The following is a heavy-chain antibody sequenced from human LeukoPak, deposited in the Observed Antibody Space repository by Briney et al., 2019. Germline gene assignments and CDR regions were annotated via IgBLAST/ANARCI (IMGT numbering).Heavy chain of an antibody. Sequence: PGGSLRLSCAASGFTFSNYWMSWFRQAPGKGLEWVGFIRSKAYGGTTEYAASVKGRFTISRDDSKSIAYLQMNSLKTEDTAVYYCTRITMVRGVISYHFDYWGQGTLVTVSS. CDR1: GFTFSNYW. V-gene: IGHV3-49*03. J-gene: IGHJ4*02. CDR3: TRITMVRGVISYHFDY. CDR2: IRSKAYGGTT. D-gene: IGHD3-10*01.